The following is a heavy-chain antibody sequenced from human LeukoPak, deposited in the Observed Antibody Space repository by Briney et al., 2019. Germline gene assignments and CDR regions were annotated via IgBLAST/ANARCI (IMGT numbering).Heavy chain of an antibody. CDR2: IIPIFGTA. V-gene: IGHV1-69*13. J-gene: IGHJ4*02. Sequence: SVKVSCTASGGTFSSYAISWVRQAPGQGLEWMGGIIPIFGTANYAQKFQGRVTITADESTSTAYMELSSLRSEYTAVYYCARAGYYYDSSGSYFDYWGQGTLVTVSS. D-gene: IGHD3-22*01. CDR3: ARAGYYYDSSGSYFDY. CDR1: GGTFSSYA.